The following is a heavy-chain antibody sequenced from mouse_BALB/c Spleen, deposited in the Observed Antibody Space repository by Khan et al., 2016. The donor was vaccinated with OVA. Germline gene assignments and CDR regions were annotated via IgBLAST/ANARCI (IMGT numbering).Heavy chain of an antibody. CDR2: INTYTGES. Sequence: QVQLKQSGPELKKPGETVKISCKASGHTFTKYGMNWVKQAPGKGLKWMGWINTYTGESTYADDFNGRVAFSLETSASTAYLLINNLKNEDTATYFCARPPYFSYVMDNWGQGTSVTVSS. J-gene: IGHJ4*01. CDR1: GHTFTKYG. CDR3: ARPPYFSYVMDN. D-gene: IGHD2-10*01. V-gene: IGHV9-3-1*01.